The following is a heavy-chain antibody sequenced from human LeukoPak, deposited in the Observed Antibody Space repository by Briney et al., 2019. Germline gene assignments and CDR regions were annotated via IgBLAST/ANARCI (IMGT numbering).Heavy chain of an antibody. CDR1: GFTFSSYA. D-gene: IGHD5-12*01. Sequence: GGSLRLSCAASGFTFSSYAMSWVRQAPGKGLEWVSAISGSGGSTYYADSVKGRFTISRDNAKNSLYLQMNSLRAEDTAVYYCARGRVDGYDSDYWGQGTLVTVSS. V-gene: IGHV3-23*01. J-gene: IGHJ4*02. CDR3: ARGRVDGYDSDY. CDR2: ISGSGGST.